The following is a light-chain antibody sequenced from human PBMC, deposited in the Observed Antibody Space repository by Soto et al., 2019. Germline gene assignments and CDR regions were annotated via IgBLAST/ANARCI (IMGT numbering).Light chain of an antibody. CDR3: QHYNSYSEA. CDR2: GAS. V-gene: IGKV3-20*01. CDR1: QSVSNNY. J-gene: IGKJ1*01. Sequence: EAVLTQSPGTLSLSPGESATLSCRASQSVSNNYLAWYQQRPGLAPRLLIYGASIRATGIPDRFSGSGSGTEFTLTLSRLQSEDFATYYCQHYNSYSEAFGQGTKVDI.